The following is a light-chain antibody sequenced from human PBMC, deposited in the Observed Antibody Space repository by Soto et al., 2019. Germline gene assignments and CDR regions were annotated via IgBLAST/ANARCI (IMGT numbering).Light chain of an antibody. CDR2: DTS. CDR3: HQYNSFST. Sequence: DIQMTQSPSTLSASVGDRVAITCRASQSFSHWLAWYQQKPGEAPKLLIYDTSNLESGVPSRFSGSSSGTEFTLTISSLRPDDFATYYCHQYNSFSTFGHGTKVEVK. V-gene: IGKV1-5*01. J-gene: IGKJ1*01. CDR1: QSFSHW.